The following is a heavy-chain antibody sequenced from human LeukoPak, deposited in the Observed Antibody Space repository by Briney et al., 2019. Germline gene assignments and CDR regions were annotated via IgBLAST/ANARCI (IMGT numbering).Heavy chain of an antibody. CDR3: AKDKYSSSRSSYFDY. Sequence: GALRLSCAASGFTFSSYERNGVRQAPGKGLEGVSYISSSGSTIYYADSVKGRFTISRDNAKNSLYLQMNSLRAEDTALYYCAKDKYSSSRSSYFDYWGQGTLVTVSS. CDR1: GFTFSSYE. D-gene: IGHD6-13*01. J-gene: IGHJ4*02. CDR2: ISSSGSTI. V-gene: IGHV3-48*03.